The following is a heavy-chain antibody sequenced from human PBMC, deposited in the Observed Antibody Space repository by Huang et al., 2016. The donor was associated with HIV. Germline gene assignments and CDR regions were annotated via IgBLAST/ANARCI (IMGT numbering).Heavy chain of an antibody. J-gene: IGHJ4*02. CDR3: ARGQLGSYGDYDVLY. CDR1: GGTFSKYA. D-gene: IGHD4-17*01. CDR2: IIPMFGTP. V-gene: IGHV1-69*13. Sequence: QVQLVQSGAEVKTPGSSVKVSCKASGGTFSKYAIRWVRQAPGKGLGWMGGIIPMFGTPNYARKFQGRVTITADDSTSTTYVEVSSLRSEDTALYYCARGQLGSYGDYDVLYWGQGTLVTVSS.